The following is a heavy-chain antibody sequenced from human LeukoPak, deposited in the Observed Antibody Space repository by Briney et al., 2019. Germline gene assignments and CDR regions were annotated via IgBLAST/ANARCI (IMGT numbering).Heavy chain of an antibody. D-gene: IGHD3-3*01. CDR3: ARDGRMEWFSTGDRPSNWFDP. CDR2: ISAYNGNT. CDR1: GGTFSSYA. V-gene: IGHV1-18*01. J-gene: IGHJ5*02. Sequence: GASVKVSCKASGGTFSSYAISWVRQAPGQGLEWMGWISAYNGNTNYAQKLQGRVTMTTDTSTSTAYMELRSLRSDDTAVYYCARDGRMEWFSTGDRPSNWFDPWGQGTLVTVSS.